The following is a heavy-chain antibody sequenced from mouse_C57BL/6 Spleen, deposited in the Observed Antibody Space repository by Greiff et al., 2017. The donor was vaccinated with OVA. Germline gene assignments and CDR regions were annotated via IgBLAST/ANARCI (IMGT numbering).Heavy chain of an antibody. Sequence: QVQLQQPGAELVKPGASVKMSCKASGYTFTSYWITWVKQRPGQGLEWIGDIYPGSGSTNYNEKFKSKATLTVDTSSSTAYMQLSSLTSEDSAVYYCARSHPYYYGSSFDYWGQGTTLTVSS. CDR3: ARSHPYYYGSSFDY. CDR1: GYTFTSYW. J-gene: IGHJ2*01. D-gene: IGHD1-1*01. V-gene: IGHV1-55*01. CDR2: IYPGSGST.